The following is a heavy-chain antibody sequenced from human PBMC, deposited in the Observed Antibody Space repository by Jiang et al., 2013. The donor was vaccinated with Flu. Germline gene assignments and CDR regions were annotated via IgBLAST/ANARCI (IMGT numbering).Heavy chain of an antibody. CDR3: ARHKLGSGTLVDY. CDR2: IYYSGST. J-gene: IGHJ4*01. Sequence: GSGLVKPSQTLSLTCTVSGGSISSGGYYWSWIRQHPGKGLEWIGYIYYSGSTYYNPSLKSRVTISIDTSKNQFSLKLTSVTAADTAVYYCARHKLGSGTLVDYWGQGTLVTVSS. V-gene: IGHV4-31*03. CDR1: GGSISSGGYY. D-gene: IGHD6-19*01.